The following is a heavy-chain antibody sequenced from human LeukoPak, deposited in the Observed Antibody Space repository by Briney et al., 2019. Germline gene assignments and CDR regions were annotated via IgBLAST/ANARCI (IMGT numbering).Heavy chain of an antibody. Sequence: GESLQISCKGSGYSFTSYWIGWVRPMPGKGLEWMGIIYPSDSDTKYSPSFQGQVTFSADKSISTAYLQWRSLKASDTAMYYCARQRRGSTGGFHWGQGTLVTVSS. CDR2: IYPSDSDT. D-gene: IGHD1-26*01. CDR3: ARQRRGSTGGFH. J-gene: IGHJ4*02. V-gene: IGHV5-51*01. CDR1: GYSFTSYW.